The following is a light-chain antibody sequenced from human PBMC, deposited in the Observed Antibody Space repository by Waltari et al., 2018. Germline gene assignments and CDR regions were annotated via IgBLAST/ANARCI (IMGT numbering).Light chain of an antibody. CDR2: GKN. CDR1: SLRTYY. CDR3: NSRDSSGNPYV. Sequence: SSELTQYPAVSVSLGQTVRIPCQGDSLRTYYSTCYQQKPVQAPVLVIYGKNNRPSGIPDRLSASSSGNKASLTIAGAQAEDEADYYCNSRDSSGNPYVFGSGTKVTVL. V-gene: IGLV3-19*01. J-gene: IGLJ1*01.